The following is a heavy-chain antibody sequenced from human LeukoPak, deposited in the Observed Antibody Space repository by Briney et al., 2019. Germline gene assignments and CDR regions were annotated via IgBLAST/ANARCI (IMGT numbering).Heavy chain of an antibody. CDR2: IYTSGST. Sequence: PETLSLTCTVPGGSISRYYWSSMRQPARKGLEWIGRIYTSGSTNYNPSLKGRVTMSVDTSKNQFSLKLSSVTAADTAVYYCARDSPEVGATNPFDYWGQGTLVTVSS. CDR1: GGSISRYY. D-gene: IGHD1-26*01. J-gene: IGHJ4*02. V-gene: IGHV4-4*07. CDR3: ARDSPEVGATNPFDY.